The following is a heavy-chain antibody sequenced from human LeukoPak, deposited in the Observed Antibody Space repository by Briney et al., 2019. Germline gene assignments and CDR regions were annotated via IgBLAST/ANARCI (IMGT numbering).Heavy chain of an antibody. J-gene: IGHJ4*02. Sequence: ASVKVSCKVSGYTLTELSMHWVRQAPGKGFEWMGGFDPEDGETIYAQKFQGRVTMTEDTSTDTAYMELSSLRSEDTTVYYCATVYSSGWYAHSFDYWGQGTLVTVSS. V-gene: IGHV1-24*01. CDR3: ATVYSSGWYAHSFDY. CDR1: GYTLTELS. CDR2: FDPEDGET. D-gene: IGHD6-19*01.